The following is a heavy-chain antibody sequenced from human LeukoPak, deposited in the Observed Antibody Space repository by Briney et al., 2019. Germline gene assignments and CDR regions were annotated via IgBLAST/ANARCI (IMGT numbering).Heavy chain of an antibody. CDR1: GFTFSSYA. D-gene: IGHD3-22*01. V-gene: IGHV3-23*01. J-gene: IGHJ4*02. CDR2: ISGSGGST. Sequence: GGSLRLSCAVSGFTFSSYAMSWVRQAPGKGLEWVSAISGSGGSTYYADSVKGRFTISRDNSKNTLYLQMNSLRAEDTAVYYCVKDWTRPTPYYYDSSGYFFDYWGQGTLVTVSS. CDR3: VKDWTRPTPYYYDSSGYFFDY.